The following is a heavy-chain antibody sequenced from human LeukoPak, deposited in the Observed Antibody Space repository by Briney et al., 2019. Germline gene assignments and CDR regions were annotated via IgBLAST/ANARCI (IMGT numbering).Heavy chain of an antibody. V-gene: IGHV3-74*01. J-gene: IGHJ6*03. CDR1: GFTFISYW. CDR2: INNDGSST. D-gene: IGHD3-22*01. Sequence: PGGSLRLSCAASGFTFISYWMHWVRQAPGKGLVWVSRINNDGSSTSYADSVKGRFTISRDNAKNTLYLQMNSLRAEDTAVYYCARRVDYYDSSGSYYYYYMDVWGKGTTVTVSS. CDR3: ARRVDYYDSSGSYYYYYMDV.